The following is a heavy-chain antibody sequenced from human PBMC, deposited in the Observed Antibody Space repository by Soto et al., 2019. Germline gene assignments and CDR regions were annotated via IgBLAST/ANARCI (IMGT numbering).Heavy chain of an antibody. CDR1: GGSISSYY. J-gene: IGHJ3*02. CDR3: ARDQGQWLVRAFDI. CDR2: IYYSGST. V-gene: IGHV4-59*01. D-gene: IGHD6-19*01. Sequence: SETLSLTCTVSGGSISSYYWSWIRQPPGKGLEWFGYIYYSGSTNYNPSLKSRVTISVDTSKNQFSLKLSSVTAADTAVYYCARDQGQWLVRAFDIWGQGTMVTVSS.